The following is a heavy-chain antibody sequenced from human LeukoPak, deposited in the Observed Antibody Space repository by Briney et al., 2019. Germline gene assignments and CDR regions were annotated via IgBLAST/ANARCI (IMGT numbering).Heavy chain of an antibody. J-gene: IGHJ4*02. V-gene: IGHV3-7*01. CDR1: GFIFRDYW. D-gene: IGHD3-16*01. Sequence: GGSLRLSCAASGFIFRDYWMNWVRQAPGQGLEWLANIKQDGGARYYVGSVKGRFTISSDSAKSLVYLQMDSLRAEDTATYYCARGYNGGSDYWGQGTLVTVSS. CDR3: ARGYNGGSDY. CDR2: IKQDGGAR.